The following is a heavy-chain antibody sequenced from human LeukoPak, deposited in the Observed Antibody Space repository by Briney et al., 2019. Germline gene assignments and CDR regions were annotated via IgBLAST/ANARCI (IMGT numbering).Heavy chain of an antibody. J-gene: IGHJ5*02. CDR2: ISGGGSST. V-gene: IGHV3-23*01. D-gene: IGHD3-22*01. CDR3: AHTDSYYFDSGMVS. Sequence: GGSLRPFCTASGFRFSNYAMNWVRQAPGKGLEWVSVISGGGSSTNYADSVKGRFTISRENSKNTLYLQMNSLRAEDTAVYYCAHTDSYYFDSGMVSWGQGALVTASS. CDR1: GFRFSNYA.